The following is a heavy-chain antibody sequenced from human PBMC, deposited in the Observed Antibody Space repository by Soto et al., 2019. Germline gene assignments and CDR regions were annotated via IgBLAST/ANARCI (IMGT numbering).Heavy chain of an antibody. J-gene: IGHJ6*02. CDR1: GGTFSSYA. CDR3: ARGYYYVSRESNYYVMDV. D-gene: IGHD3-22*01. V-gene: IGHV1-69*01. Sequence: QVLLVQSGADVKKPGSSVKVSCKASGGTFSSYAISWVRQAPGQGLEWMGGIIPIFGKPNYAQKFQGRVTITADESTSTAYMELSSLRSEDTAAYYCARGYYYVSRESNYYVMDVWGQGTTVTVSS. CDR2: IIPIFGKP.